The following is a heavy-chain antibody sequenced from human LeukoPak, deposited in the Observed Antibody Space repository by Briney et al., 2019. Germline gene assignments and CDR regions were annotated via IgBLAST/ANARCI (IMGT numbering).Heavy chain of an antibody. CDR3: ARDFDRSGDYHHFDV. CDR1: GVTFSGFS. D-gene: IGHD3-9*01. J-gene: IGHJ4*02. CDR2: IKQDGSER. Sequence: GGSLRLSCAASGVTFSGFSMSWVRQSPTKGLEWVANIKQDGSERYYVDSVKGRFTISRDNAKNSLSLQMNNLRAEDTAVYYCARDFDRSGDYHHFDVWGQGTLVTVSS. V-gene: IGHV3-7*01.